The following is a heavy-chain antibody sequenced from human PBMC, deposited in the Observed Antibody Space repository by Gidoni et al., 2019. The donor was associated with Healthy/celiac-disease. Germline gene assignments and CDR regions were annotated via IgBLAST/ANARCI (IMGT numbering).Heavy chain of an antibody. J-gene: IGHJ2*01. V-gene: IGHV4-31*03. Sequence: QVQLQESGPGLVKPSQTLSLTCTVSGGSISSGGYYWSWIRQHPGKGLEWIGYIYYSGSTYYNPSLKSRVTISVDTSKNQFSLKLSSVTAADTAVYYCARDSYGSGSYYNASYWYFDLWGRGTLVTVSS. CDR1: GGSISSGGYY. CDR3: ARDSYGSGSYYNASYWYFDL. CDR2: IYYSGST. D-gene: IGHD3-10*01.